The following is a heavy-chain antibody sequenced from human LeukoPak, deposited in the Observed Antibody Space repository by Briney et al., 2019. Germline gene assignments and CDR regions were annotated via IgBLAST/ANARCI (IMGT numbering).Heavy chain of an antibody. CDR3: ALTAYGSGNYYMDV. CDR1: GFTFSSYG. CDR2: IRYDGSNK. Sequence: GGSLRLSCAASGFTFSSYGMHWVRQAPGKGLEWVAFIRYDGSNKYYAESVKGRFTISRDNSKNTLYLQMNSLRAEDTAVYYCALTAYGSGNYYMDVWGKGTTVTISS. V-gene: IGHV3-30*02. D-gene: IGHD3-10*01. J-gene: IGHJ6*03.